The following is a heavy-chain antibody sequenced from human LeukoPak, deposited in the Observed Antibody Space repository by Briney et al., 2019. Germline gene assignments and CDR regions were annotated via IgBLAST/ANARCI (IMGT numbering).Heavy chain of an antibody. D-gene: IGHD3-16*01. J-gene: IGHJ5*02. CDR1: GYTFTGYY. Sequence: GASVKVSCKASGYTFTGYYMHWVRQAPGQGLEWMGWINPNSGGTNYAQKFQGRVTMTRDTSTSTVYMELSSLRSEDTAVYYCARETLHNWFDPWGQGTLVTVSS. V-gene: IGHV1-2*02. CDR2: INPNSGGT. CDR3: ARETLHNWFDP.